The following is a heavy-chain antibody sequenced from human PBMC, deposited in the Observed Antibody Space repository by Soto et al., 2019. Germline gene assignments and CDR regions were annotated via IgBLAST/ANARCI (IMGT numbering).Heavy chain of an antibody. J-gene: IGHJ4*02. CDR1: GFTFSDYY. CDR2: IGSSGTTI. D-gene: IGHD5-12*01. V-gene: IGHV3-11*01. Sequence: GSLRLSCAASGFTFSDYYMSWIRQAPGKGLEWVSYIGSSGTTIYYADSVKGRFTISRDNAKNSLYLQMNSLRAEDTAVYFCARALFFYTGYPGYWGQGTLVTVSS. CDR3: ARALFFYTGYPGY.